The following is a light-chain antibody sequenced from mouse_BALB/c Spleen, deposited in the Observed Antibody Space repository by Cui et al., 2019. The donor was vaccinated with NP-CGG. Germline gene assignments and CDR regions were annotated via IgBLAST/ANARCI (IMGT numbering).Light chain of an antibody. CDR2: GTN. CDR3: ALWYSNHWV. Sequence: QAVVTQESALTTSPGATVTPTCRSSTGAVTTYNYANWVQEKPDHLFTGLIGGTNNRAPGVPARFSGSLIGDKAALTITGAQTEDEAIYFCALWYSNHWVFGGGTKLTVL. J-gene: IGLJ1*01. V-gene: IGLV1*01. CDR1: TGAVTTYNY.